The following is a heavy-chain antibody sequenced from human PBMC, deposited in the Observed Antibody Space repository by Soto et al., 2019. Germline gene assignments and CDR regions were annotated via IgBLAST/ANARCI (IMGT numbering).Heavy chain of an antibody. J-gene: IGHJ6*01. CDR2: IKQDGSEK. V-gene: IGHV3-7*03. D-gene: IGHD3-9*01. CDR1: GFTFSSYW. CDR3: ARDILTGYYIIRYYYYGMDV. Sequence: GSLGLPCSASGFTFSSYWMSWVRQAPGKGLEWVANIKQDGSEKYYVDSVKGRFTISRDNAKNSLYLQMNSLRAEDTAVYYCARDILTGYYIIRYYYYGMDVWGLGTTVTVSS.